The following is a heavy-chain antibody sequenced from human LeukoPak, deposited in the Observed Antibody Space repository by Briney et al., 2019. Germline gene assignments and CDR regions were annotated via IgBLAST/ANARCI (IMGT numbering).Heavy chain of an antibody. Sequence: SETLSLTCTVSGGSISSYYWSWIRQPPGKGLEWIGYIYYSGSTNCNPSLKSRVTISVDTSKNQFSLKLSSVTAADTAVYYCASYDSSGYYLDYWGQGTLVTVSS. CDR1: GGSISSYY. D-gene: IGHD3-22*01. CDR2: IYYSGST. J-gene: IGHJ4*02. V-gene: IGHV4-59*01. CDR3: ASYDSSGYYLDY.